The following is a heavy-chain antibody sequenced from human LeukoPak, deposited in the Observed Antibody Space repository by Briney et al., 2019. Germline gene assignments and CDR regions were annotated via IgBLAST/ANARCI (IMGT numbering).Heavy chain of an antibody. V-gene: IGHV4-30-4*08. Sequence: SETLSLTCTVSGGSVSSGSYYWSWIRQPPGKGLEWIGYISYSGSSYYNPSLKSRVTISVDTSKNQFSLKLSSVTAADTAVYYCARQTPVTLYNYYYGMDVWGQGTTVTVSS. CDR2: ISYSGSS. CDR1: GGSVSSGSYY. CDR3: ARQTPVTLYNYYYGMDV. D-gene: IGHD2-2*01. J-gene: IGHJ6*02.